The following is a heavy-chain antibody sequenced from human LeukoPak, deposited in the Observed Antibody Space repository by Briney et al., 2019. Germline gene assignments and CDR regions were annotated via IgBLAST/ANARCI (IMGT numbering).Heavy chain of an antibody. Sequence: SETLSLTCTVSGASISSYYWSWIRQPPGKGLERIGSISYSGSTSYTPSLKSRVSISVDTSKNQFSLKLSPVTAADTAVYYCARDQAVTYFDYWGQGTLITVSS. J-gene: IGHJ4*02. V-gene: IGHV4-59*01. CDR2: ISYSGST. D-gene: IGHD4-17*01. CDR3: ARDQAVTYFDY. CDR1: GASISSYY.